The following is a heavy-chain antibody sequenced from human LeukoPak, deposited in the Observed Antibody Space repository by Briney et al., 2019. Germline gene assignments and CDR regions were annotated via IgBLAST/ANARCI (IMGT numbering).Heavy chain of an antibody. CDR3: ARDHTAISHFDY. D-gene: IGHD2-2*02. CDR1: GFTFSSYW. CDR2: IKQDGSGK. V-gene: IGHV3-7*01. J-gene: IGHJ4*02. Sequence: GGSLRLSCAASGFTFSSYWMSWVRQAPGKGLEWVANIKQDGSGKYYVDSVKGRFTISKDNAKNSLYLQMNSLRAEDTAGYYCARDHTAISHFDYWGQGTLVTVSS.